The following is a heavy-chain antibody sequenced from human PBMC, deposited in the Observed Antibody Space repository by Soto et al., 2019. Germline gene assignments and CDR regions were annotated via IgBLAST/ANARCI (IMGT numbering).Heavy chain of an antibody. CDR1: GASLTSGDYY. V-gene: IGHV4-30-4*01. CDR2: IYYNGDT. CDR3: ARENTAMGGYFDY. J-gene: IGHJ4*02. D-gene: IGHD5-18*01. Sequence: SETLSLTCAVSGASLTSGDYYWNWILQSPGKGLEWIGYIYYNGDTYYNPSLKGRVTFSLDTSMNHFSLKMTSVTAADTAVYFCARENTAMGGYFDYWGPGSLVTVSS.